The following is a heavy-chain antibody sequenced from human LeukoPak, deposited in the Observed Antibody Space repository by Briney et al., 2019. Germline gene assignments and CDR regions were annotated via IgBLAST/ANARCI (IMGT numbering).Heavy chain of an antibody. CDR2: ISWNSGST. J-gene: IGHJ4*02. CDR1: GFTFDDYA. D-gene: IGHD5-18*01. V-gene: IGHV3-9*01. Sequence: QPGGSLRLSCAASGFTFDDYAMHWVRQAPGKGLEWVSGISWNSGSTGYADSVKGRFTISRDNAKNSLYLQMNSLRAEDTALYYCAREDTAMVTHFDYWGQGTLVTVSS. CDR3: AREDTAMVTHFDY.